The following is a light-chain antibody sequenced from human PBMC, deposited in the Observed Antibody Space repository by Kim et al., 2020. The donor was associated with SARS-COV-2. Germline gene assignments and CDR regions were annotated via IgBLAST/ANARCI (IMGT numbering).Light chain of an antibody. CDR1: QSVISN. Sequence: EIVMTQSPATLSVSPGERATLSCRASQSVISNLACYQQRPGQAPSLLIYAASTRATGVPARFSGTGSGTDFTLTISSLQPEDFAIYYWQQYNKWPIFGPGTKVDIK. CDR2: AAS. CDR3: QQYNKWPI. J-gene: IGKJ3*01. V-gene: IGKV3-15*01.